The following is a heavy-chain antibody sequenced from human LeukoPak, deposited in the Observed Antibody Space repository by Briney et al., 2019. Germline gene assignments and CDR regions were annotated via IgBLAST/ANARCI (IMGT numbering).Heavy chain of an antibody. CDR2: ISAYNGNT. CDR3: ARDPFYDFWSGYNGMDV. CDR1: GYAFTIYG. V-gene: IGHV1-18*01. Sequence: ASVNVSFTAPGYAFTIYGISWVRQAPGQGLEWMGWISAYNGNTNYAQKLQGRVTMTTDTSMSTAYMELRSLRSDDTAVYYCARDPFYDFWSGYNGMDVWGQGTTVTVSS. J-gene: IGHJ6*02. D-gene: IGHD3-3*01.